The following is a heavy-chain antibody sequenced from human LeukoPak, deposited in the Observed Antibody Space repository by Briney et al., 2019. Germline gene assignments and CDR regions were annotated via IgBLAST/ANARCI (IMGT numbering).Heavy chain of an antibody. V-gene: IGHV3-21*01. CDR3: ARDVEEMAAAGGGVDN. CDR2: ITSSSNYI. D-gene: IGHD3-16*01. Sequence: GGSLRLSCAASGFTFSSYSMNWVCQAPGKGLEWVSSITSSSNYIYYADSVKGRFTISRDNAKNPLYLQMNSLRAEETAVYCCARDVEEMAAAGGGVDNWGQGTLVTVSS. J-gene: IGHJ4*02. CDR1: GFTFSSYS.